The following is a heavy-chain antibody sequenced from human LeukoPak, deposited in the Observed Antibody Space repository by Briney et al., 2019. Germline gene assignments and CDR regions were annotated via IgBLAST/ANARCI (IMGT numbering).Heavy chain of an antibody. D-gene: IGHD6-13*01. CDR1: GFTFSSYG. CDR2: ISYDGSNK. V-gene: IGHV3-30*18. CDR3: AKDRYSSSWYLLPYYYYGMDV. J-gene: IGHJ6*02. Sequence: GGSLRLSCVASGFTFSSYGMHWVRQAPGKGLEWVAVISYDGSNKYYADSVKGRFTISRDNSKNTLYLQMNSLRAEDTAAYYCAKDRYSSSWYLLPYYYYGMDVWGQGTTVTVSS.